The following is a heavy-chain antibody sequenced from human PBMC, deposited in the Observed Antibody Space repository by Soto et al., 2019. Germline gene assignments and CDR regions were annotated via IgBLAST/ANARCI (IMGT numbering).Heavy chain of an antibody. Sequence: SETLSLTCTVSGGSIKNYYWSWIRQPAGKGLEWIGRIYSTGSTNYNASLKSRVTMSVDTSNNQFSLRLRSVTAADTAVYYCARDEYYDSNNWFDTWGQGTLVTVSS. CDR2: IYSTGST. J-gene: IGHJ5*02. V-gene: IGHV4-4*07. D-gene: IGHD3-22*01. CDR3: ARDEYYDSNNWFDT. CDR1: GGSIKNYY.